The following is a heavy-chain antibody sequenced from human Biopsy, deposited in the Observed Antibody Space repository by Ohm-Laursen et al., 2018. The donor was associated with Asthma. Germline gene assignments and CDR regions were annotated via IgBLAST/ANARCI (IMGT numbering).Heavy chain of an antibody. CDR3: AKITTDRQKANNWFDP. J-gene: IGHJ5*02. V-gene: IGHV3-23*01. CDR2: ISASGVRT. CDR1: GFSLSDYG. D-gene: IGHD3-22*01. Sequence: GSLRLSCTASGFSLSDYGMHWVRQAPGKGLEWVSSISASGVRTFYADSVKGRLTVSRDSSRNTLYLQLSTLRVEDTAVYFCAKITTDRQKANNWFDPWGQGTLVTVSS.